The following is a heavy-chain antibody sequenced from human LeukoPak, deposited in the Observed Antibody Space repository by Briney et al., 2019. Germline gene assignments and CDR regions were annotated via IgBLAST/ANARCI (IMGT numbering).Heavy chain of an antibody. D-gene: IGHD5-24*01. J-gene: IGHJ4*02. CDR2: ISSSSSYL. Sequence: GGSLRLPCAASGFTFSSYSMNWVRQAPGKGLEWVSSISSSSSYLYYADSVKGRFTISRDNAKNSLYLQMNSLRAEDTAVYYCARGDGYSGYWGQGTLVTVSS. CDR3: ARGDGYSGY. CDR1: GFTFSSYS. V-gene: IGHV3-21*01.